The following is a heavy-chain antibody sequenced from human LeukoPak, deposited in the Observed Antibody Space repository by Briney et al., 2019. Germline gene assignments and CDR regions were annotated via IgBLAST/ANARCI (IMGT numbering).Heavy chain of an antibody. CDR3: AKGSGNNGIDY. J-gene: IGHJ4*02. Sequence: GGSLRLSCAASGFTFDDYAMHWVRQAPGKGLEWVSGISWNSGSIGYADSVKGRFTISRDNAKNSLYLQMNSLRAEDTALYYCAKGSGNNGIDYWGQGTLVTVSS. CDR2: ISWNSGSI. D-gene: IGHD1-26*01. V-gene: IGHV3-9*01. CDR1: GFTFDDYA.